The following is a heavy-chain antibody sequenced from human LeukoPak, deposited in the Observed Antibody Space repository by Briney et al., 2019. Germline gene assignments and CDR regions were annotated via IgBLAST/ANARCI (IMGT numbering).Heavy chain of an antibody. J-gene: IGHJ4*02. D-gene: IGHD6-19*01. CDR1: AGTFSSYA. CDR2: IIPIFGTA. Sequence: SVKVSCKGSAGTFSSYAISWVRQAPGQGLEWMGRIIPIFGTANYDQKFQGRVTITTAESTTTAYMELRSMRSEATAVYYYAREVGSCWYYFDFGGEGTRVTV. V-gene: IGHV1-69*05. CDR3: AREVGSCWYYFDF.